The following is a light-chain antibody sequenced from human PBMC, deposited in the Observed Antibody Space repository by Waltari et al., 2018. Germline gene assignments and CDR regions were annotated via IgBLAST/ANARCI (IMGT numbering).Light chain of an antibody. Sequence: EIVLTQSPGTLSLSPGDRATLSCRARQSLSIYLAWYQQRPGRAPRLLIYHASSRATGAPDRIIGSVSGTDFSLTISRLEPEDFAVYYCQHYVSLPVTFGQGTKVEIK. CDR3: QHYVSLPVT. J-gene: IGKJ1*01. CDR1: QSLSIY. V-gene: IGKV3-20*01. CDR2: HAS.